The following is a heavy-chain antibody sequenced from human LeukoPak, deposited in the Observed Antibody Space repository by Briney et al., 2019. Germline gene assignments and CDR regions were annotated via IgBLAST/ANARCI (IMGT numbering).Heavy chain of an antibody. V-gene: IGHV4-34*01. CDR3: ARTGLRRLYFDY. CDR1: GGSFSGYY. Sequence: SETLSLTCAVCGGSFSGYYWSWIRQPPGKGLEWIGEINHSGSTNYNPSLKGRVTISVDTSKNQFSLKLSSVTAADTAVYYCARTGLRRLYFDYWGQGTLVTVSS. D-gene: IGHD4-17*01. J-gene: IGHJ4*02. CDR2: INHSGST.